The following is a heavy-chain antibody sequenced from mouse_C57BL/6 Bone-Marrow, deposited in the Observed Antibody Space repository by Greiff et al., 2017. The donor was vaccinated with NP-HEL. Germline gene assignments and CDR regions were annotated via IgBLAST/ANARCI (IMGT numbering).Heavy chain of an antibody. CDR1: GFTFSDYY. J-gene: IGHJ4*01. D-gene: IGHD1-1*01. CDR3: ARRQPRATVVPYYAMDY. Sequence: DVKLQESGGGLVQPGGSLKLSCAASGFTFSDYYMYWVRQTPEKRLEWVAYISNGGGSTYYPDTVKGRFTISRDNAKNTLYLQMSRLKSEDTAMYYCARRQPRATVVPYYAMDYWGQGTSVTVSS. V-gene: IGHV5-12*01. CDR2: ISNGGGST.